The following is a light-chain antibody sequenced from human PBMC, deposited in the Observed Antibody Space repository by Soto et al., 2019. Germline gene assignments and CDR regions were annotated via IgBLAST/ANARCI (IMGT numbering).Light chain of an antibody. V-gene: IGLV1-47*01. CDR1: SSNVGSSF. J-gene: IGLJ2*01. Sequence: QSVLTLPPSASGTPGQTVTISCSGSSSNVGSSFLYWYQQLPGTAPKLLIYTNNQRPSGVPDRFSASKSGASASLAISGLRSEDEADYYCATWDDSLSGPVFGGGTKLTVL. CDR3: ATWDDSLSGPV. CDR2: TNN.